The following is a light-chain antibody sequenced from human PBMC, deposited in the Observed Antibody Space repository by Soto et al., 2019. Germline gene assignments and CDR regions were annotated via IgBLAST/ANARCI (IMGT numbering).Light chain of an antibody. V-gene: IGLV2-14*03. CDR3: CSYVSSKTYL. CDR1: RLDVGGYNY. Sequence: QSALTQPASVSGSPGQSITISCTGTRLDVGGYNYVSWYQQQPGKAPKLIIYEVTNRPSGVSDRFSGSKSDNTASLTISGLQTEDEADHYCCSYVSSKTYLFGTGTKVTVL. J-gene: IGLJ1*01. CDR2: EVT.